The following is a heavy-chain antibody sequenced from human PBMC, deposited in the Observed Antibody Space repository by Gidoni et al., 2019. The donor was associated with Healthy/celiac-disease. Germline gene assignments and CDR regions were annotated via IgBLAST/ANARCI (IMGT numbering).Heavy chain of an antibody. CDR1: GFTFSSYG. Sequence: QVQLVESGGGVVQPGRSLRLSCAASGFTFSSYGMHWVRQAPGKGLEWVAVISYDGSNKYYADSVKGRFTISRDNSKNTLYLQMNSLRAEDTAVYYCAKVGIQLWLQNYFDYWGQGTLVTVSS. V-gene: IGHV3-30*18. J-gene: IGHJ4*02. CDR3: AKVGIQLWLQNYFDY. D-gene: IGHD5-18*01. CDR2: ISYDGSNK.